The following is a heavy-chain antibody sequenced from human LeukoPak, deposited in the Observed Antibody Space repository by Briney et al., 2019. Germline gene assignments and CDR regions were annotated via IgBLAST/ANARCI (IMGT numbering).Heavy chain of an antibody. CDR1: GGSFSGYY. Sequence: SETLSLTCAVYGGSFSGYYWSWIRQPPGKGLEWIGEINHSGSTNYNPSLKSRVTISVDTSKNQFSLKLSSVTAADTAVYYCARGQLIRYFDWLSRQFDYWGQGTLVTVSS. CDR3: ARGQLIRYFDWLSRQFDY. CDR2: INHSGST. D-gene: IGHD3-9*01. J-gene: IGHJ4*02. V-gene: IGHV4-34*01.